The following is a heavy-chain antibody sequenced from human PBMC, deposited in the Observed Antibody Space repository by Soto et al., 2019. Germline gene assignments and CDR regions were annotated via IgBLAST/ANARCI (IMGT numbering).Heavy chain of an antibody. V-gene: IGHV3-73*01. CDR2: IRSKHNNYAT. CDR3: TAKSYTLTFAY. CDR1: GFSFSDSA. D-gene: IGHD3-16*01. J-gene: IGHJ4*02. Sequence: EVHLVESGGGLVQPGGSLKLSCAASGFSFSDSAMHWVRQASGKGLEWVGRIRSKHNNYATAYAASVQGRFTISRDVPNHSSYLQLNTMTTEDTAVYYCTAKSYTLTFAYWGQGTLVTFSS.